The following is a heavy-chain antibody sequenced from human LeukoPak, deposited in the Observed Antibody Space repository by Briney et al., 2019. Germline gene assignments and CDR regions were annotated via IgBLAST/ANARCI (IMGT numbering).Heavy chain of an antibody. CDR2: ISTYNGDT. Sequence: GASVKVSCKASGYTFTNHGFSWVRQAPGQGLEWMGWISTYNGDTNYAQNLQGRVTMTTDTSTSTAYMEMRSLRSDDTAVYYCARDCSSTSCYNVYWGRGTLVTVSS. V-gene: IGHV1-18*01. CDR1: GYTFTNHG. CDR3: ARDCSSTSCYNVY. D-gene: IGHD2-2*02. J-gene: IGHJ4*02.